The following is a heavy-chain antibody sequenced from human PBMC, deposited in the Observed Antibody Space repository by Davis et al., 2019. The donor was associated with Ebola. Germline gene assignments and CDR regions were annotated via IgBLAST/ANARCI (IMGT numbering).Heavy chain of an antibody. D-gene: IGHD3-3*01. J-gene: IGHJ6*02. CDR2: IYYSGST. CDR3: ARNDFWSGYYTRRYGMDV. Sequence: SETLSLTCTVSGGSISSGGYYWSWIRQHPGKGLEWIGFIYYSGSTYYNPSLKGRVIISVDTSKNQFSLKLSSVTAADTAVYYCARNDFWSGYYTRRYGMDVWGQGTTVTVSS. V-gene: IGHV4-31*03. CDR1: GGSISSGGYY.